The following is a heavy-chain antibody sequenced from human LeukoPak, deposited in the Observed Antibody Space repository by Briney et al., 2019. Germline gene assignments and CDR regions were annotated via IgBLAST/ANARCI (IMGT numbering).Heavy chain of an antibody. Sequence: SQTLSLTCTVSGGSISSYSWSWIRQPPGKGLEWIGYIYYSGSTNYNPSLKSRLTISVDTSKNQFSLKLSSVTAADTAVYYCARGMTTGPDPWGQGTLVTVSS. J-gene: IGHJ5*02. CDR1: GGSISSYS. CDR3: ARGMTTGPDP. CDR2: IYYSGST. D-gene: IGHD4-17*01. V-gene: IGHV4-59*08.